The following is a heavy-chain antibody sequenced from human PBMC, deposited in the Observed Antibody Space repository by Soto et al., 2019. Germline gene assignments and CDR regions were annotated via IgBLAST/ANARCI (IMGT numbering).Heavy chain of an antibody. V-gene: IGHV3-74*01. CDR3: ARGRFLEWSPYDY. CDR2: INSDGSIT. CDR1: GITFSTYW. Sequence: GGSLRLSCSASGITFSTYWMHWVRQIPGKGLVWVSRINSDGSITTYADFVKGRFTISRDNAEKTLFLQMNSLRDEDKAVYYCARGRFLEWSPYDYWGQGTVVTVSS. D-gene: IGHD3-3*01. J-gene: IGHJ4*02.